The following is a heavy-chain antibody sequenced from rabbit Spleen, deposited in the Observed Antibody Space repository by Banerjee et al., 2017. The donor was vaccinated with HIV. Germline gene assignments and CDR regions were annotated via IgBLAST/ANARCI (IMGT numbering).Heavy chain of an antibody. J-gene: IGHJ4*01. CDR2: IDTSDGDT. D-gene: IGHD1-1*01. CDR1: GFSFSSNW. Sequence: LEESGGDLVKPGGTLTLTCTVSGFSFSSNWICWVRQAPGKGLEWIACIDTSDGDTDYANWPKGRFTISKASSTTVTLKMTSLTAADTATYFCARGAYDGPIGYYDGYYFILWGQGTLVTVS. CDR3: ARGAYDGPIGYYDGYYFIL. V-gene: IGHV1S45*01.